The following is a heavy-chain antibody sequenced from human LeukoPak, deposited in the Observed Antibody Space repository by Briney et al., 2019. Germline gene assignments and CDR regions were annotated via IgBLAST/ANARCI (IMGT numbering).Heavy chain of an antibody. CDR1: GFTFGNYD. D-gene: IGHD2-21*02. J-gene: IGHJ4*02. CDR3: VKAITVSANFDC. Sequence: PGGSLRLSCSASGFTFGNYDMYWVRQAPGKGLEYVSAISSNGGNTYYADSVKGRFTISRDNSKNTLYLQMSSLRTEDTAIYYCVKAITVSANFDCWGQGALVTVSS. CDR2: ISSNGGNT. V-gene: IGHV3-64D*09.